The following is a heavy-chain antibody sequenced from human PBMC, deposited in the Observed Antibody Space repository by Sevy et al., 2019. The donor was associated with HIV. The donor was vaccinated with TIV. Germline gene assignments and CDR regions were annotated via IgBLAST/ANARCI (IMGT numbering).Heavy chain of an antibody. J-gene: IGHJ4*02. V-gene: IGHV3-11*06. CDR1: GFTFSDYY. CDR2: IRSGGSYT. CDR3: AKDSRVYSSSHFDY. D-gene: IGHD6-13*01. Sequence: GGSLRLSCAASGFTFSDYYMSWVRQAPGKGLEWVAYIRSGGSYTNYADSVKGRFTISRDNARNSLYLQMNSLRAEDTAVYYCAKDSRVYSSSHFDYWGQGIRVTVSS.